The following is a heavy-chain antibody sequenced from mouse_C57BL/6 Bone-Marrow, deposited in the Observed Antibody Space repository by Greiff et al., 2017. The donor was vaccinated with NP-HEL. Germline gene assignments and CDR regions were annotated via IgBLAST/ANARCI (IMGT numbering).Heavy chain of an antibody. Sequence: VQLQQSGPVLVKPGASVKMSCKASGYTFTDYYMNWVKQSHGKSLEWIGVINPYNGGTSYNQKFKGKATLTVDKSSSTAYMELNSLTSEDSAVYYCAIITTVVARGYWGQGTTLTVSS. CDR3: AIITTVVARGY. J-gene: IGHJ2*01. V-gene: IGHV1-19*01. D-gene: IGHD1-1*01. CDR2: INPYNGGT. CDR1: GYTFTDYY.